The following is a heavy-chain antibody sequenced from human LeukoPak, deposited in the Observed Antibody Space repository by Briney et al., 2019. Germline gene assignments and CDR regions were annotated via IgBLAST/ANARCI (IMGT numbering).Heavy chain of an antibody. CDR2: IYYSGST. CDR3: AREDLYSSGWTPYFDY. D-gene: IGHD6-19*01. J-gene: IGHJ4*02. Sequence: SETLSLTCTVSGGSISSSSYYWGWIRQPPGKGLEWIGSIYYSGSTYYNPSLKSRVTISVDTSKNQFSLKLSSVTAADTAVYYRAREDLYSSGWTPYFDYWGQGTLVTVSS. CDR1: GGSISSSSYY. V-gene: IGHV4-39*07.